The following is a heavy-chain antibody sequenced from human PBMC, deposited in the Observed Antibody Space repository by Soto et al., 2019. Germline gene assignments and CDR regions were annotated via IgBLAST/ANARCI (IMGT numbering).Heavy chain of an antibody. CDR3: ARDRRYDFWSGYSGGWFDP. J-gene: IGHJ5*02. V-gene: IGHV1-2*04. Sequence: ASVKVSCKASGYTFTGYYMHWVRQAPGQGLEWMGWINPNSGGTNYAQKFQGWVTMTRDTSISTAYMELSRLRSGDTAVYYCARDRRYDFWSGYSGGWFDPWGQGTLVTVAS. CDR1: GYTFTGYY. D-gene: IGHD3-3*01. CDR2: INPNSGGT.